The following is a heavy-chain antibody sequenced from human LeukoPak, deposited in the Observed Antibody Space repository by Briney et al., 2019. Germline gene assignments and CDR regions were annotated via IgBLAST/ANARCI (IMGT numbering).Heavy chain of an antibody. Sequence: SETLSLTCAVYGGSFSGYCWSWIRQPPGKGLEWIGEINHSGSTNYNPSLKSRVTISVDTSKNQFSLKLSSVTAADTAVYYCASSFGDSSGYYSDYWGQGTLVTVSS. J-gene: IGHJ4*02. CDR3: ASSFGDSSGYYSDY. D-gene: IGHD3-22*01. CDR1: GGSFSGYC. CDR2: INHSGST. V-gene: IGHV4-34*01.